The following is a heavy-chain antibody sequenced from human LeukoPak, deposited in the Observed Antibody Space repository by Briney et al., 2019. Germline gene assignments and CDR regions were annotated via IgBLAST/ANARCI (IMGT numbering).Heavy chain of an antibody. CDR3: ARDVSGYDSSNYYYYYMDV. D-gene: IGHD5-12*01. CDR1: GFTFSSYE. CDR2: ISSSGSTI. V-gene: IGHV3-48*03. J-gene: IGHJ6*03. Sequence: AGGSLRLSCAASGFTFSSYEMNWVRQAPGKGLEWVSYISSSGSTIYYADSVKGRFTISRDNAKNSLYLQMNSLRAEDTAVYYCARDVSGYDSSNYYYYYMDVWGKGTTVSISS.